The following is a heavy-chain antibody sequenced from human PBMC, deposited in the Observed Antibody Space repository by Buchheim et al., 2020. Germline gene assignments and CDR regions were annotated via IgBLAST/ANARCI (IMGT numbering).Heavy chain of an antibody. CDR1: GFTFSSYA. V-gene: IGHV3-30*04. D-gene: IGHD3-9*01. CDR2: ISYDGSNK. CDR3: AREPRLVITYYFDN. Sequence: QVQLVESGGGVVQPGRSLRLSCAASGFTFSSYAMHWVRQAPGKGLEWVAVISYDGSNKYYADSVKGRFTISRDNSKNTLYLQMNSLRAEDTAVYYCAREPRLVITYYFDNWGQGTL. J-gene: IGHJ4*02.